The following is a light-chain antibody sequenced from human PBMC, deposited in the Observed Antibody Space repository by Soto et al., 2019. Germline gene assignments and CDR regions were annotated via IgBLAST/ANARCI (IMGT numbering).Light chain of an antibody. CDR3: KQRSNWPPLT. J-gene: IGKJ4*01. Sequence: EIVLTQSPATLSLSPGERATLSCRASQSVSSYLAWYQQKPGQPPRLLIYDASNRATGIPARFSGSGSGADFTITISSLEPEDFAVYYCKQRSNWPPLTFGGGTKVEIK. V-gene: IGKV3-11*01. CDR1: QSVSSY. CDR2: DAS.